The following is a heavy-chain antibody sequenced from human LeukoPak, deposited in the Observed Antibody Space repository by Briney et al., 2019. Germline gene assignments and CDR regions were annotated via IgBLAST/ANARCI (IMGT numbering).Heavy chain of an antibody. CDR3: ASGVAVAGTYYYYGMDV. Sequence: SVKVSCKASGDTFSSFAVSWVRQAPGQGLEWMGGIFPLFDTTNYAQKFRGRVTISADKSTSTIYMEMSSLRSEDTAVYYCASGVAVAGTYYYYGMDVWGKGTTVTGSS. J-gene: IGHJ6*04. CDR1: GDTFSSFA. CDR2: IFPLFDTT. V-gene: IGHV1-69*06. D-gene: IGHD6-19*01.